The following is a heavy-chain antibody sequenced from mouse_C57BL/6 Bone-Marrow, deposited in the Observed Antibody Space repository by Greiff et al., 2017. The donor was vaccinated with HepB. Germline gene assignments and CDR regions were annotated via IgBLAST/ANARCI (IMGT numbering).Heavy chain of an antibody. D-gene: IGHD2-4*01. CDR3: ARPYYDYERVYAMDY. CDR2: INPNNGGT. Sequence: EVQLQQSGPELVKPGASVKISCKASGYTFTDYYMNWVKQSHGKSLEWIGDINPNNGGTSYNQKFKGKATLTVDKSSSTAYMELRSLTSEDSAVYYCARPYYDYERVYAMDYWGQGTSVTVSS. CDR1: GYTFTDYY. J-gene: IGHJ4*01. V-gene: IGHV1-26*01.